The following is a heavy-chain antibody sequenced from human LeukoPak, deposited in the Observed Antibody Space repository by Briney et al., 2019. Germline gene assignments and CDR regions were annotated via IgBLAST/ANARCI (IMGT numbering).Heavy chain of an antibody. J-gene: IGHJ3*02. CDR3: ARHYDSSPWGVTAFDI. CDR2: ISPKSGGT. V-gene: IGHV1-2*02. CDR1: GYIFTGQY. Sequence: ASVTVSCKASGYIFTGQYIHWGRQAPGQGLESMVWISPKSGGTNYAQKFQGRVTTTSDTSISTAYMELSGLRSDDTAVYYCARHYDSSPWGVTAFDIWGQGTRVTVSS. D-gene: IGHD3-10*01.